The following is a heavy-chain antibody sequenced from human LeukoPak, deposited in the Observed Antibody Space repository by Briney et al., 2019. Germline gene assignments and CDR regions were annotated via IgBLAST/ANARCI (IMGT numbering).Heavy chain of an antibody. CDR3: ARRGGYSGYDPFGDY. V-gene: IGHV5-51*01. J-gene: IGHJ4*02. Sequence: GESLKISCKGSGYSFTSYWIGWVRQVPGKGLEWMGIIYPGDSDTRYSPSFQGQVTISADKSISTAYLQWSSLKASDTAMYYCARRGGYSGYDPFGDYWGQGTLVTVSS. CDR2: IYPGDSDT. CDR1: GYSFTSYW. D-gene: IGHD5-12*01.